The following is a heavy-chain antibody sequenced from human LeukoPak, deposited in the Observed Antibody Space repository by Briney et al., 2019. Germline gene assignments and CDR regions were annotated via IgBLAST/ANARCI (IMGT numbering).Heavy chain of an antibody. CDR1: GGSIISSNW. V-gene: IGHV4-4*02. CDR3: ARVDYYGSGSIDY. Sequence: SETLSPTCAVSGGSIISSNWWSWVRQPPGKGLEWVGEIYHSGSTNYNPSLKSRVTTSVDKSKNQFSLRLSSVTAADTAVYYCARVDYYGSGSIDYWGQGTLVTFSS. D-gene: IGHD3-10*01. J-gene: IGHJ4*02. CDR2: IYHSGST.